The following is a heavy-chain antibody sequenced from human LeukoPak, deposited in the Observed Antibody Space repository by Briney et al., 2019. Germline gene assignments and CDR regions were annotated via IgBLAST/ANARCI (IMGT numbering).Heavy chain of an antibody. V-gene: IGHV3-72*01. CDR3: VRALCGQLDH. CDR1: GFTFSDHY. D-gene: IGHD1-1*01. CDR2: TRNKVKSYTT. J-gene: IGHJ4*02. Sequence: GGSLRLSCQVPGFTFSDHYFDWVRQAPGKGLDWVGRTRNKVKSYTTDFAASVKGRFNISRDDSESSVFLQMNSLKTEDTAVYYCVRALCGQLDHWGQGTLVTVSS.